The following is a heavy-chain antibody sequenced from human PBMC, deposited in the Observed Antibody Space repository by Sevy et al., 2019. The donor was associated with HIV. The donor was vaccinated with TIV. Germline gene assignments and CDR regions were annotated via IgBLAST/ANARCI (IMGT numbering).Heavy chain of an antibody. CDR1: GYTFTSYG. J-gene: IGHJ6*02. CDR3: AGDGEVGVWCRGYGMDV. CDR2: ISAYKGNT. Sequence: ASVKVSCKASGYTFTSYGISWVRQAPGQGLEWMGWISAYKGNTNYAQKLQGRVTMTTDTSTSTAYMELRSLRSDDTAVYDCAGDGEVGVWCRGYGMDVWGQGTTVTVSS. V-gene: IGHV1-18*01. D-gene: IGHD1-26*01.